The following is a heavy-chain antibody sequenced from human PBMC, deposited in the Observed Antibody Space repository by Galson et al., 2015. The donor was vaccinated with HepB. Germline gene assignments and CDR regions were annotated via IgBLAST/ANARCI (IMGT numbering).Heavy chain of an antibody. V-gene: IGHV3-11*01. Sequence: SLRLSCAASGFTFSDFDMSWIRQAPGKGLEWVSYMSNSGATIYYADSVKGRFTISRDNAKKSLYLQMNSLRPEDTAVYFCARATRGLFDYWGQGTLVTVSS. CDR3: ARATRGLFDY. CDR2: MSNSGATI. D-gene: IGHD1-1*01. J-gene: IGHJ4*02. CDR1: GFTFSDFD.